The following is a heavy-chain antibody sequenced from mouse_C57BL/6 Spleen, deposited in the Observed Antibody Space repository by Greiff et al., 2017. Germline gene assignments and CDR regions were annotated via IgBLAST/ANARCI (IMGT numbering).Heavy chain of an antibody. CDR3: ARSYDGYYMFAY. D-gene: IGHD2-3*01. CDR2: IDPSDSYT. Sequence: QVHVKQPGAELVMPGASVKLSCKASGYTFTSYWMHWVKQRPGQGLEWIGEIDPSDSYTNYNQKFKGKSTLTVDKSSSTAYMQLSSLTSEDSAVYYCARSYDGYYMFAYWGQGTLVTVSA. J-gene: IGHJ3*01. V-gene: IGHV1-69*01. CDR1: GYTFTSYW.